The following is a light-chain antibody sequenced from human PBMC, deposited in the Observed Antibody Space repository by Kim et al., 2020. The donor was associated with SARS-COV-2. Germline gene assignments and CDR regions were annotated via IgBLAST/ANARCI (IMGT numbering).Light chain of an antibody. CDR3: CSYAGSYTWV. CDR1: SGDVGGYDY. V-gene: IGLV2-11*01. J-gene: IGLJ3*02. Sequence: QSALTQPRSVSGSPGQSVTISCTGTSGDVGGYDYVSWYQQHPGKAPKVMISDVSERPSGVPDRFSGSKSGNTASLTISGLQAEDEADYYCCSYAGSYTWVFGGGTQLTVL. CDR2: DVS.